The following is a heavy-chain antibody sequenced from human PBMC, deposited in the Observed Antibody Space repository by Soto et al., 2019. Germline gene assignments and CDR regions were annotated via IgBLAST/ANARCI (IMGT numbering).Heavy chain of an antibody. CDR1: VFTFDTYW. CDR3: ARLSGDHVAFFSYGMDA. J-gene: IGHJ6*02. Sequence: VGSLRLSCAFSVFTFDTYWMNCVRHSPGKWLVWLSGIKSDGTIRTYADSVKGRFTISRDNARNTLSLQMNSLRAEDTAVYYCARLSGDHVAFFSYGMDAWGQGTTGTVSS. V-gene: IGHV3-74*01. D-gene: IGHD2-21*01. CDR2: IKSDGTIR.